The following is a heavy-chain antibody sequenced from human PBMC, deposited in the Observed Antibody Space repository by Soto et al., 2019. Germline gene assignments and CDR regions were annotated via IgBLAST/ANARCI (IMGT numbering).Heavy chain of an antibody. CDR1: GFTFSSYE. V-gene: IGHV3-48*03. CDR2: ISSSGSTI. J-gene: IGHJ6*02. CDR3: ARVTTTVTTSYYYYGMDV. Sequence: GGSLRLSCAASGFTFSSYEMNWVRQAPGKGLEWVSYISSSGSTIYYADSVKGRFTISRDNAKNSLYLQMNSLRAEDTAVYYCARVTTTVTTSYYYYGMDVWGQGTTVTVSS. D-gene: IGHD4-4*01.